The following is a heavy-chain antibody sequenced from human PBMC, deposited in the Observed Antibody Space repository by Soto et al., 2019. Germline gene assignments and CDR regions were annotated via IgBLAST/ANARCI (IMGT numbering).Heavy chain of an antibody. CDR1: GGSISSGDYY. J-gene: IGHJ3*02. CDR2: IYYSGST. CDR3: ASYVWGSYPARDDAFDI. V-gene: IGHV4-30-4*01. D-gene: IGHD3-16*02. Sequence: QVQLQESGPGLVKPSQTLSLTCTVSGGSISSGDYYWSWIRQPPGKGLEWIGYIYYSGSTYYNPSLKCRVTISVDTSKNQFSLKLSSVTAADTAVYYCASYVWGSYPARDDAFDIWGQGTMVTVSS.